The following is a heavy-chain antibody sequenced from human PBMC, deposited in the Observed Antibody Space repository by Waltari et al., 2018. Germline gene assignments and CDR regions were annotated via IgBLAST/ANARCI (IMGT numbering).Heavy chain of an antibody. CDR3: ARGRVPEISSGWGNPFDI. CDR2: INPANGDT. D-gene: IGHD6-19*01. V-gene: IGHV1-3*03. Sequence: QVQLVQSGAEVKKPGASVKVSCKASGYTFTSFPMHWVRQAPGQRLEWMGWINPANGDTKYSQDVQGRVTIVRDTAASTSYMELNSLRSEDMAVYYCARGRVPEISSGWGNPFDIWGQGTMVTVSS. CDR1: GYTFTSFP. J-gene: IGHJ3*02.